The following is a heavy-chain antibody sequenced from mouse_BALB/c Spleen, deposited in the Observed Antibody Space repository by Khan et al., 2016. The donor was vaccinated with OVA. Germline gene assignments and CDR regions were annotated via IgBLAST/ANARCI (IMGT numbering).Heavy chain of an antibody. D-gene: IGHD1-1*01. CDR1: GYSFTSYY. J-gene: IGHJ3*01. V-gene: IGHV1S135*01. CDR3: ARHGSTSWFGY. CDR2: IDPFNGGT. Sequence: VQLQQSGPELMKPGASVKISCKASGYSFTSYYLHWVKQSHGRTLEWIGYIDPFNGGTTYNQKFKGKATLTVDKSSSTAYMHLSSLTSEDSAVYYCARHGSTSWFGYWGQGTLVTVSA.